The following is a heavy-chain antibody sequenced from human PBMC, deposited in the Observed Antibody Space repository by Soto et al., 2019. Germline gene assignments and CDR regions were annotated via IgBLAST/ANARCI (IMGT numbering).Heavy chain of an antibody. CDR3: ARDGGRHSGGIDY. J-gene: IGHJ4*02. CDR1: GGTFSSYS. V-gene: IGHV1-69*01. D-gene: IGHD1-26*01. Sequence: QVQLVQSGAEVKKPGSSVKVSCKASGGTFSSYSINWVRRAPGQGLEWMGEIIPIFGTANYAQKFQGRVTITADESTSTAYMELSSLRSEDTAMYYCARDGGRHSGGIDYWGQGTLVTVSS. CDR2: IIPIFGTA.